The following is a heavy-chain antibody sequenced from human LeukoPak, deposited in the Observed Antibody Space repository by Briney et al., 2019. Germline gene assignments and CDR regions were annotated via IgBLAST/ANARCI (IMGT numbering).Heavy chain of an antibody. CDR3: ARENYGDYPFDY. Sequence: NSSQTLSLTCTVSGGSISSGSYYWSWIRQPAGKGLEWIGRIYTSGSTNYNPSLKSRVAISVDTSKNQFSLKLSFVTAADTAVYYCARENYGDYPFDYWGQGTLVTVSS. CDR1: GGSISSGSYY. J-gene: IGHJ4*02. CDR2: IYTSGST. D-gene: IGHD4-17*01. V-gene: IGHV4-61*02.